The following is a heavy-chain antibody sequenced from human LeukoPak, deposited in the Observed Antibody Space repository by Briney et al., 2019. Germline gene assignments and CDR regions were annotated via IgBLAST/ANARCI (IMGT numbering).Heavy chain of an antibody. Sequence: GASVKVSCKASGYTFTSYGISWVRQAPGQGLEWMGWISAYNGNTNYAQKLQGRVTMTTDTSTSTAYMELRSLRSDDTAVYYCASGYIAAGYCSSTSCYGVLSHAFDIWGQGTMVTVSS. CDR1: GYTFTSYG. V-gene: IGHV1-18*01. CDR3: ASGYIAAGYCSSTSCYGVLSHAFDI. CDR2: ISAYNGNT. J-gene: IGHJ3*02. D-gene: IGHD2-2*01.